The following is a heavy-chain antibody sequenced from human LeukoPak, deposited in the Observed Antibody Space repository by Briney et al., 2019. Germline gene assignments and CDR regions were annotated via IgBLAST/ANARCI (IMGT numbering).Heavy chain of an antibody. CDR3: ARDPESSSFDL. CDR2: IDQGGSVR. CDR1: GFSFSTYW. J-gene: IGHJ4*02. D-gene: IGHD6-13*01. V-gene: IGHV3-7*01. Sequence: GGSLRLSCAASGFSFSTYWMSWVRQTPEKGLEFVANIDQGGSVRNYMDSLKGRRTISRDNAKKSLYLEINSLRADDTAVYYCARDPESSSFDLWGRGALVTVSS.